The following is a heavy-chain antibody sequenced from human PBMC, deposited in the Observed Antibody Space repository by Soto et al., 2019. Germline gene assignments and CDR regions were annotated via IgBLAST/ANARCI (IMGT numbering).Heavy chain of an antibody. J-gene: IGHJ4*02. CDR2: ISTGNGNT. V-gene: IGHV1-3*04. CDR1: GYTFTRSA. CDR3: AKADDRLWELLSAR. Sequence: ASVKVSCKTSGYTFTRSAVHWVRQAPGHRLEWMGWISTGNGNTQYSQKFEGRVTITRDTSASTAYMDLGSLTSEDTAVYYCAKADDRLWELLSARWGQGTMVTVSS. D-gene: IGHD1-26*01.